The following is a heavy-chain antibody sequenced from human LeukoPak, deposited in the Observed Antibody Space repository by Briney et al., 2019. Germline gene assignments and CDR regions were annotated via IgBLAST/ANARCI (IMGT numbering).Heavy chain of an antibody. CDR3: AIPQPYYYDSSGYLYY. CDR1: GYSFTSYW. J-gene: IGHJ4*02. V-gene: IGHV5-51*01. CDR2: IYPGDSDT. D-gene: IGHD3-22*01. Sequence: GESLKISCKGSGYSFTSYWIGWVRQMPGEGLEWMGIIYPGDSDTRYSPSFQGQVTISADKSISTAYLQWSSLKASDTAMYYCAIPQPYYYDSSGYLYYWGQGTLVTVSS.